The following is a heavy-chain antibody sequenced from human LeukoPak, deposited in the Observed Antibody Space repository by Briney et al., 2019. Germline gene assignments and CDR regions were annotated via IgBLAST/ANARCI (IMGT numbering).Heavy chain of an antibody. J-gene: IGHJ4*02. V-gene: IGHV3-7*01. CDR1: GFTFSSYW. Sequence: GRSLRLSCAASGFTFSSYWMSWVRQAPGKGLEWVANKKQDESEKYYVDPVNGRFTISRDNAKNSLYLQMNSLRAEDTAVYYCARAGYYYDSSEPQVDYWGQGTLVTVSS. CDR2: KKQDESEK. CDR3: ARAGYYYDSSEPQVDY. D-gene: IGHD3-22*01.